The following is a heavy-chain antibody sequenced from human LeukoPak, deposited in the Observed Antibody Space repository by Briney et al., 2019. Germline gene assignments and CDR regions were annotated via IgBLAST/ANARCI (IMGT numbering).Heavy chain of an antibody. CDR1: GFTFINAW. CDR2: ISSSGSTI. J-gene: IGHJ3*02. Sequence: GGSLRLSCAASGFTFINAWMTWVRQAPGKGLEWVSYISSSGSTIYYADSVKGRFTISRDNAKNSLYLQMNSLRAEDTAVYYCARGHDYDILTGYYPDAFDIWGQGTMVTVSS. D-gene: IGHD3-9*01. CDR3: ARGHDYDILTGYYPDAFDI. V-gene: IGHV3-48*04.